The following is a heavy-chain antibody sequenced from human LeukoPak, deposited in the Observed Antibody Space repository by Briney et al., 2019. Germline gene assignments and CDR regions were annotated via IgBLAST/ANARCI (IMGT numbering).Heavy chain of an antibody. CDR3: AKETPNTGWFDP. J-gene: IGHJ5*02. V-gene: IGHV1-46*01. CDR1: GYTFTGYY. Sequence: RASVKVSCKASGYTFTGYYLYWVRQAPGQGLEWMGVINPSGDGTNYPQRFQGRVTLTRDTSTSTVYMELSSLRSEDTAIYYCAKETPNTGWFDPWGQGTLVTVSS. D-gene: IGHD1-14*01. CDR2: INPSGDGT.